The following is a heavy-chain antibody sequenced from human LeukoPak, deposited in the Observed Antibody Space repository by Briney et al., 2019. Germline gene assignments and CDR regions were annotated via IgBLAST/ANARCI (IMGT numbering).Heavy chain of an antibody. CDR3: ARDRQIFGVVTSSYMDV. CDR1: GFTFSSYS. CDR2: ISSSSTI. V-gene: IGHV3-48*01. Sequence: GGSPRLSCAASGFTFSSYSMNWVRQAPGKGLEWVSYISSSSTIYYADSVKGRFTISRDNAKNSLYLQMNSLRAEDTAVYYCARDRQIFGVVTSSYMDVWGKGTTVTVSS. D-gene: IGHD3-3*01. J-gene: IGHJ6*03.